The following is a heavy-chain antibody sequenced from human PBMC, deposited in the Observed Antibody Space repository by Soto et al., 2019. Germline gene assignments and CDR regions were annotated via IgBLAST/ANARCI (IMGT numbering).Heavy chain of an antibody. CDR3: ARVVTAAGTIGGDY. D-gene: IGHD6-13*01. Sequence: SVNVSCKASGGTFGSYAISWVRQAPGQGLEWMGGIIPIFGTANYAQKFQGRVTITADESTSTAYMELSSLRSEDTAVYYCARVVTAAGTIGGDYWGQGTLVTVSS. J-gene: IGHJ4*02. CDR1: GGTFGSYA. CDR2: IIPIFGTA. V-gene: IGHV1-69*13.